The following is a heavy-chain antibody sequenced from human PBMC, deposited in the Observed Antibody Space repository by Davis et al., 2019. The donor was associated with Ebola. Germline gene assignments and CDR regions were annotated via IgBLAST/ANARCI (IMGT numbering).Heavy chain of an antibody. D-gene: IGHD2-21*02. J-gene: IGHJ5*02. CDR2: IYYSGST. V-gene: IGHV4-59*01. Sequence: SETLSLTCTVSGGSIRGYYWSWIRQPPGKGLEWIGYIYYSGSTNYNPSLKSRVTISVDTSKNQFSLKLTSVTAADTAVYYCAKLPTYCGADCYPSWGQGILVTVSS. CDR3: AKLPTYCGADCYPS. CDR1: GGSIRGYY.